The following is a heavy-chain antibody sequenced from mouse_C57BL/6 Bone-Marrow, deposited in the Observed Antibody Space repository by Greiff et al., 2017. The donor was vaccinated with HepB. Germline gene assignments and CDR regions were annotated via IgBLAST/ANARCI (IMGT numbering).Heavy chain of an antibody. J-gene: IGHJ3*01. Sequence: VQLQQSGAELVRPGASVKLSCTASGFNIKDDYMHWVKQRPEQGLEWIGWIDPENGDTEYASKFQGKATITADTSSNTAYLQRSSLTSEDTAVYYCTTLGLRSWFAYWGQGTLVTVSA. CDR1: GFNIKDDY. V-gene: IGHV14-4*01. D-gene: IGHD2-2*01. CDR3: TTLGLRSWFAY. CDR2: IDPENGDT.